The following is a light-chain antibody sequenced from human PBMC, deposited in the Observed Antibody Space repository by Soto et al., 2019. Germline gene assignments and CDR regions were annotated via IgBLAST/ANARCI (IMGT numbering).Light chain of an antibody. CDR3: QQSYSTPLT. Sequence: EIQMTQSPSSLSASVGDRSTITCRASQSISSYLNWYQQKPGKAPKLLIYAASSLQSGVPSRFSGSGSGTDFTLTISSLQPEDFATYYCQQSYSTPLTFGGGGKVDI. CDR1: QSISSY. V-gene: IGKV1-39*01. J-gene: IGKJ4*01. CDR2: AAS.